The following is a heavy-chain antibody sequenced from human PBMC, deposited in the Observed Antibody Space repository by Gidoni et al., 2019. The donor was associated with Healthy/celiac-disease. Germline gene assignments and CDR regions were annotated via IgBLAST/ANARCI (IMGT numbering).Heavy chain of an antibody. Sequence: LQESGPGLVKPSETLSLNCTVSGGSISSSSYYWGWIRQPPGKVLEWSGSIYSSGSTYYNPYLKSRVTISVDTSKNQFSRKLGSVTAAATPVYYCARRIVILYFDLWGRVILVTVSS. CDR3: ARRIVILYFDL. V-gene: IGHV4-39*01. D-gene: IGHD2-21*01. J-gene: IGHJ2*01. CDR1: GGSISSSSYY. CDR2: IYSSGST.